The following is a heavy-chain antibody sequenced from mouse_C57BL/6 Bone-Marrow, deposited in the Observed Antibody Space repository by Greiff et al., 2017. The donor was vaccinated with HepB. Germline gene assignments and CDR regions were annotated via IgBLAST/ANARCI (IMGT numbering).Heavy chain of an antibody. J-gene: IGHJ2*01. CDR3: ARFLYYCNYFDY. D-gene: IGHD1-1*01. V-gene: IGHV5-6*01. CDR1: GFTFSSYG. CDR2: ISSGGSYT. Sequence: EVQLVESGGDLVKPGGSLKLSCAASGFTFSSYGMSWVRQTPDKRLEWVATISSGGSYTYYPDSVKGRFTISRDNAKNTLYLQMSSLKSEDTAMYYCARFLYYCNYFDYWGQGTTLTVSS.